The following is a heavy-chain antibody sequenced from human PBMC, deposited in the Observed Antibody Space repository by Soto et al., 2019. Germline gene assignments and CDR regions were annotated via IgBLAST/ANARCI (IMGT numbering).Heavy chain of an antibody. CDR1: GGSISSYY. D-gene: IGHD6-19*01. J-gene: IGHJ4*02. CDR2: IYYSGST. Sequence: PSETLSLTCTVSGGSISSYYLSWIRQPPGKGLEWIGYIYYSGSTNYNPSLKSRVTISVDTSKNQFSLKLSSVTAADTAVYYCARQHSSGWDFDYWGQGTLVTVSS. CDR3: ARQHSSGWDFDY. V-gene: IGHV4-59*08.